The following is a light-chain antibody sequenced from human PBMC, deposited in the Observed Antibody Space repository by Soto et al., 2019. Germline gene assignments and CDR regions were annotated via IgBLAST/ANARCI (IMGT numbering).Light chain of an antibody. CDR1: HRVSSY. CDR2: ATS. J-gene: IGKJ4*01. V-gene: IGKV3-15*01. Sequence: EIVMTQSPATLSVSPGERATLSCRASHRVSSYLAWYQQKPGQAPRLLIYATSTRATGIPARFSGSGSGTEFTITISSLQSEYVAVYYCQQNNNCPITFGGGTKVEIK. CDR3: QQNNNCPIT.